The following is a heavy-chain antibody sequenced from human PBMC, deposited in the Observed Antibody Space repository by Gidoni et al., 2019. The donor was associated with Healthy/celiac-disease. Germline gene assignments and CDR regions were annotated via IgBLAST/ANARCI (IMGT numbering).Heavy chain of an antibody. Sequence: QVQLQESGPGLVKPSQTLSLTCTVSGGSISSGDYYWSWIRQPPGKGLEWIGYIYYSGSTYYNPSLKSRVTISVDTSKNQFSLKLSSVTAADTAVYYCARDRAGREMGLRYFDYWGQGTLVTVSS. CDR1: GGSISSGDYY. J-gene: IGHJ4*02. V-gene: IGHV4-30-4*01. CDR3: ARDRAGREMGLRYFDY. D-gene: IGHD5-12*01. CDR2: IYYSGST.